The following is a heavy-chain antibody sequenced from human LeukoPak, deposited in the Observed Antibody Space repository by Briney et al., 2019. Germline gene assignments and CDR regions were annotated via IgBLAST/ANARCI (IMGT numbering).Heavy chain of an antibody. D-gene: IGHD3-10*01. Sequence: GGSLRLSRAASGVTFSSFWMTWVRQAPGKGLEWVANINPDGSVKNYVDSMRGRFTISRDNAKNSLYLQMNSLRAEDTAVYYCARDRGYNSFDYWGQGTQVTVSS. CDR3: ARDRGYNSFDY. J-gene: IGHJ4*02. CDR1: GVTFSSFW. CDR2: INPDGSVK. V-gene: IGHV3-7*01.